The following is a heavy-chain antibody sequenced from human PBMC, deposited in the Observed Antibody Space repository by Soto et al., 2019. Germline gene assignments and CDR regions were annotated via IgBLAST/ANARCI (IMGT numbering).Heavy chain of an antibody. CDR2: ISSSSSYI. Sequence: SVGSLRLSCAASGFTFSSYSMNWVRQAPGKGLEWVSSISSSSSYIYYADSVKGRFTISRDNAKNSLYLQMNSLRAEDTAVYYCARDTRQWLVLDYWGQGTLVTVSS. CDR3: ARDTRQWLVLDY. CDR1: GFTFSSYS. D-gene: IGHD6-19*01. J-gene: IGHJ4*02. V-gene: IGHV3-21*01.